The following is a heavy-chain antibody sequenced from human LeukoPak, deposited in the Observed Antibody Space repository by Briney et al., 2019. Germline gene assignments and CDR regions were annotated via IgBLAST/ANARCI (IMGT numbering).Heavy chain of an antibody. CDR3: ARGRGSCSGGSCYDY. CDR2: IYSGGST. V-gene: IGHV3-53*01. CDR1: GFTISSNY. J-gene: IGHJ4*02. D-gene: IGHD2-15*01. Sequence: RGGTLRLSCAASGFTISSNYMTWVRQAPGKGLEWVSVIYSGGSTFYADSVKGRFTPSRDNSKNTVYLQMNNLRAEDTAVYYCARGRGSCSGGSCYDYWGQGTLVTVSS.